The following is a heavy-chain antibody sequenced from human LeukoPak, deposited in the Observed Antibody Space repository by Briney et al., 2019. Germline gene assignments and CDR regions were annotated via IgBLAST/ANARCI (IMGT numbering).Heavy chain of an antibody. CDR2: MNPNSGNT. J-gene: IGHJ4*02. V-gene: IGHV1-8*01. CDR3: ARGGWGYCSGGSCYYDY. D-gene: IGHD2-15*01. Sequence: ASVKVSCKASGYTFTSYDINWVRQATGQGLEWMGWMNPNSGNTGYAQKFQGRVTMTRNTSISTAYMELSSLRSEDTAVYYCARGGWGYCSGGSCYYDYWGQGTLVTVSS. CDR1: GYTFTSYD.